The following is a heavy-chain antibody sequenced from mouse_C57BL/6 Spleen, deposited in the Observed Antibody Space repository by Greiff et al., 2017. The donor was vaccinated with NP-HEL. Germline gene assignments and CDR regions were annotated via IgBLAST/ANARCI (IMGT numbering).Heavy chain of an antibody. D-gene: IGHD1-1*01. CDR3: ARGGYYGKGILDY. CDR2: ISSGSSTI. J-gene: IGHJ2*01. Sequence: EVKLVESGGGLVKPGGSLKLSCAASGFTFSDYGMHWVRQAPEKGLAWVAYISSGSSTIYYADTVKGRFTISRDNAKNTLFLQMTSLRSEDTAMYYCARGGYYGKGILDYWGQGTTLTVSS. V-gene: IGHV5-17*01. CDR1: GFTFSDYG.